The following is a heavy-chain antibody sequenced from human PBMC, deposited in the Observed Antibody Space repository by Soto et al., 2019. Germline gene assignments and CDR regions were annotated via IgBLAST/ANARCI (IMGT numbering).Heavy chain of an antibody. J-gene: IGHJ4*02. V-gene: IGHV4-61*01. CDR1: GGSVSSGSYY. CDR3: ARDRSHYYDSSGYYYGLVY. D-gene: IGHD3-22*01. Sequence: ASETLSLTCTVSGGSVSSGSYYWSWIRQPPGKGLEWIGYIYYSGSTNYNPSLKSRVTISVDTSKNQFSLKLSSVTAADTAVYYCARDRSHYYDSSGYYYGLVYWGQGTLVTVSS. CDR2: IYYSGST.